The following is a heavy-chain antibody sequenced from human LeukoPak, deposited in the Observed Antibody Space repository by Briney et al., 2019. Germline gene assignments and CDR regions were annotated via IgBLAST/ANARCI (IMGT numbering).Heavy chain of an antibody. J-gene: IGHJ4*02. CDR3: ARGSNYDILTGYYHFDY. CDR2: IHYSGST. V-gene: IGHV4-31*03. CDR1: GGSISSGAYY. Sequence: SSQTLSLTCTVSGGSISSGAYYWSWIRQHPGKGLEWIGHIHYSGSTYYNPSLRSRVTMSVDTSKKQFSLKLSSVTAVDTAVYLCARGSNYDILTGYYHFDYWGQGTLVTVSS. D-gene: IGHD3-9*01.